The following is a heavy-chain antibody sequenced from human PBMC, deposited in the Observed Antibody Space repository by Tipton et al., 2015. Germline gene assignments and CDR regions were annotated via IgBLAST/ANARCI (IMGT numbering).Heavy chain of an antibody. Sequence: SLRLSCAASGFTFSNFDMNWVRQAPGKGLEWVSYISSSGSNIYYADSVRGRFTFFRDNAKNSLHLQLNNLRAEDTAVYYCARSGGYGWDFWGQGTLVTVSS. D-gene: IGHD5-12*01. J-gene: IGHJ4*02. V-gene: IGHV3-48*03. CDR1: GFTFSNFD. CDR3: ARSGGYGWDF. CDR2: ISSSGSNI.